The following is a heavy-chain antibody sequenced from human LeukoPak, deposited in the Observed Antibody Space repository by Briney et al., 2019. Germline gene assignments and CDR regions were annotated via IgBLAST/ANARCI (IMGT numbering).Heavy chain of an antibody. Sequence: SETLSLTCTVSGGSISSSNYYWGWIRQPPGKGLEWIGSIYYSGSTYYNPSLKSRGTISLDTSKNQFSLKLRSVTAADTALYYCASGTGTTSNWFDPWGQGTLVTVSS. V-gene: IGHV4-39*01. J-gene: IGHJ5*02. D-gene: IGHD1-1*01. CDR3: ASGTGTTSNWFDP. CDR1: GGSISSSNYY. CDR2: IYYSGST.